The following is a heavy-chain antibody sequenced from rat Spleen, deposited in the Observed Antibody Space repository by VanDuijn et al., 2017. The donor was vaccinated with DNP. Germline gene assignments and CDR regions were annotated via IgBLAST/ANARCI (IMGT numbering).Heavy chain of an antibody. CDR2: ISYSGST. V-gene: IGHV3-1*01. Sequence: EVQLQESGPGLVKPSQSLSLTCSVTDYSITNNYWGWIRKFPGNKMEYIGHISYSGSTNYNPSLKSRISITRDTSKNHFFLHLNSVTTEDTATYYCSAQGTGTTRHYFGYWGQGVMVTVSS. CDR1: DYSITNNY. CDR3: SAQGTGTTRHYFGY. D-gene: IGHD1-5*01. J-gene: IGHJ2*01.